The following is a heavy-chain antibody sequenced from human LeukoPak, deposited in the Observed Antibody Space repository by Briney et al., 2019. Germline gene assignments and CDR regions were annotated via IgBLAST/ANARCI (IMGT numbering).Heavy chain of an antibody. J-gene: IGHJ4*02. CDR1: GGSFSGYY. CDR3: ARLPGIAAAGSFDY. CDR2: IYYSGST. Sequence: PSETLSLTCAVYGGSFSGYYWSWIRQPPGKGLEWIGSIYYSGSTYYNPSLKSRVTISVDTSKNQFSLKLSSVTAADTAVYYCARLPGIAAAGSFDYWGQGTLVTVSS. D-gene: IGHD6-13*01. V-gene: IGHV4-34*01.